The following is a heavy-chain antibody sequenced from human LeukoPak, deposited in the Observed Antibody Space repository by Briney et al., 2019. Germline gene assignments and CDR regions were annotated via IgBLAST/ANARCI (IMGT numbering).Heavy chain of an antibody. CDR1: GGTFSSYA. J-gene: IGHJ4*02. CDR2: IIPIFGTA. Sequence: GASVKVSCKASGGTFSSYAISWVRQAPGQGLEWMGGIIPIFGTANYAQKFQGRVTITADESTSTAYMELSSLRSEDTAVYYCARLSGGAAMSDNHDYWGQGTLVTVSS. V-gene: IGHV1-69*13. CDR3: ARLSGGAAMSDNHDY. D-gene: IGHD2-2*01.